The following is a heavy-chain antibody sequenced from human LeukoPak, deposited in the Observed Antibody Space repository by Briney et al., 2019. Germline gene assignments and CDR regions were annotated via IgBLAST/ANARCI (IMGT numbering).Heavy chain of an antibody. CDR3: ASRHCSGGGCYFAGADPFDY. CDR1: GFTFSNYF. CDR2: IYKGGNT. J-gene: IGHJ4*02. Sequence: GGSLRLSCAASGFTFSNYFMHWVRRAPGKGLEWVSVIYKGGNTYYIDTVKGRFTISRDTSKNTLYLQMNSLRAEDTAVYYCASRHCSGGGCYFAGADPFDYWGQGTLVTVSS. D-gene: IGHD2-15*01. V-gene: IGHV3-NL1*01.